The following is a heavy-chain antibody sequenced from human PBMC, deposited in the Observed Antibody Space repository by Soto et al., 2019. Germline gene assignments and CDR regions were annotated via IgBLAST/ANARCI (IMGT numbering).Heavy chain of an antibody. V-gene: IGHV5-51*01. J-gene: IGHJ6*02. CDR1: GYSFTSYW. CDR2: IYPGDSDT. CDR3: ARLGGYSYGSLYYYYYGMDV. Sequence: PGESLKISCKGSGYSFTSYWIGWERQMPGKVLEWMGIIYPGDSDTRYSPSFQGQVTISADKSISTAYLQWSSLKASDTAMYYCARLGGYSYGSLYYYYYGMDVWGQGXTVTVYS. D-gene: IGHD5-18*01.